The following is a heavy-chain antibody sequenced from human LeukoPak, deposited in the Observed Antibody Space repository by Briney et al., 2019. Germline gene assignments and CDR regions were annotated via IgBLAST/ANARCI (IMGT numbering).Heavy chain of an antibody. D-gene: IGHD6-19*01. V-gene: IGHV1-3*03. CDR2: ITTGRGDT. CDR3: ARGGKQWRGGNYFDS. J-gene: IGHJ4*02. Sequence: GASVKVSCKASGYTFTDYALHWVRQAPGQSLEWTGWITTGRGDTQYSQAFQRRITITRDKSASTVSMDLSALRSEDTAVYYRARGGKQWRGGNYFDSWGQGTLVAVSS. CDR1: GYTFTDYA.